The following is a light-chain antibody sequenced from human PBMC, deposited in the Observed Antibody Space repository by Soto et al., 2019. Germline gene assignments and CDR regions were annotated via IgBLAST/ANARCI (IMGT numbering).Light chain of an antibody. V-gene: IGLV2-14*01. CDR3: SAYTARSTLV. CDR2: EVR. J-gene: IGLJ3*02. CDR1: SSDVGGYNL. Sequence: QSVLTQPASVSGSPGQSITISCTGTSSDVGGYNLVSWYQQHPGTAPKLIIYEVRNRPSGISSRFSGSRSGNTASLTISGLQPEDEGDYYCSAYTARSTLVLGGGTKVTVL.